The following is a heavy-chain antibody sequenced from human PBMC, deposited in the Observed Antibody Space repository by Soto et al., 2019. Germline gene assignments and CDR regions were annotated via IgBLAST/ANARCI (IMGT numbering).Heavy chain of an antibody. D-gene: IGHD4-17*01. CDR3: ARSNDDDYLPKGCDP. Sequence: QVQLVESGGGVVQPGRSLRLSCAASGFTFSSYGMHWVRQAPGKGLEWVAVIWYDGSNKYYADSVKGRFTISRDNSKNTLFLQMNSLRAEDTAVYYCARSNDDDYLPKGCDPWGQGTLVTVSS. CDR1: GFTFSSYG. J-gene: IGHJ5*02. CDR2: IWYDGSNK. V-gene: IGHV3-33*01.